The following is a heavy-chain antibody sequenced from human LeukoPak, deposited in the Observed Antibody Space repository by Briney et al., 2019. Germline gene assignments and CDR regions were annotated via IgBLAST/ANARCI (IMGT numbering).Heavy chain of an antibody. CDR3: ARDVRYSSRPYYFDY. J-gene: IGHJ4*02. CDR2: IYYSGST. Sequence: ASETLSLTCTVSGGSISSYYWSWIRQPPGKGLEWIGYIYYSGSTNYNPSLKSRVPISVDTSKTQFSLKLSSVTAADTAVYYCARDVRYSSRPYYFDYWGQGTLVTVSS. CDR1: GGSISSYY. D-gene: IGHD6-13*01. V-gene: IGHV4-59*01.